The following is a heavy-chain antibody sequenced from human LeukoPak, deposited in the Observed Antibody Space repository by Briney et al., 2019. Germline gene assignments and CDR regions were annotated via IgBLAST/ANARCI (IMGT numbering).Heavy chain of an antibody. V-gene: IGHV3-23*01. D-gene: IGHD6-6*01. Sequence: GGSLRLSCAASGFTFSSYGMSWVRQVPGKGPEWVSAIGRSGGFTYFADSVKGRFIISRDNSKNTLYLQMNNLRAEDTAVYYCAREARYSSSDAFDIWGQGTMVTVSS. CDR2: IGRSGGFT. CDR1: GFTFSSYG. CDR3: AREARYSSSDAFDI. J-gene: IGHJ3*02.